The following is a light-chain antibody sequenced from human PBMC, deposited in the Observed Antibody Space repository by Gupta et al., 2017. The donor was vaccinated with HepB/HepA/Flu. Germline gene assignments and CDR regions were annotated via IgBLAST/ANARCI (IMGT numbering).Light chain of an antibody. V-gene: IGKV3-15*01. CDR3: QRYNAWPWT. Sequence: EIVMTQSPATLSVSPGERATLSCWDSQSVSSNLAGYQQKSGQAPRLIIYGASTRATGIPARISGSGSGTEFTLTISSLQSEDFAVYSCQRYNAWPWTFGQGTKVEIK. CDR2: GAS. J-gene: IGKJ1*01. CDR1: QSVSSN.